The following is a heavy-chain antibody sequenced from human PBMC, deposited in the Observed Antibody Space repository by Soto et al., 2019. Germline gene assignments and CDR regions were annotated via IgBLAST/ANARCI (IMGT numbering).Heavy chain of an antibody. D-gene: IGHD5-12*01. V-gene: IGHV3-30*18. CDR2: ISYDGSNK. Sequence: GGSLRLSCAASGFTFSSYGMHWVRQAPGKGLEWVAVISYDGSNKYYADSVKGRFTISRDNSKNTLYLQMNSLRAEDTAVYYCAKGTNDIVATIFYFDYWGQGTLVTVSS. J-gene: IGHJ4*02. CDR3: AKGTNDIVATIFYFDY. CDR1: GFTFSSYG.